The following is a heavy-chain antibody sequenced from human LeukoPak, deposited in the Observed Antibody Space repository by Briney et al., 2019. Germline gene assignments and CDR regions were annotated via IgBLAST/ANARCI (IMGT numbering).Heavy chain of an antibody. CDR1: GFTFSSYA. V-gene: IGHV3-23*01. Sequence: PGGSLRLSCAASGFTFSSYAMSRVRQAPGKGLEWVSAISGSGGSTYYADSVKGRFTISRDNAENSLYLQMNSLRAEDTAVYYCATYSTGRYKGLEYWGQGTLVTVSS. CDR2: ISGSGGST. D-gene: IGHD6-19*01. J-gene: IGHJ4*02. CDR3: ATYSTGRYKGLEY.